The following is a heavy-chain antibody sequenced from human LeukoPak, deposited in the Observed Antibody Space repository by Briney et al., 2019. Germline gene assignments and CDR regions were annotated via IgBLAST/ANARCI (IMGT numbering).Heavy chain of an antibody. CDR2: IYYSGST. V-gene: IGHV4-31*03. Sequence: SETLSLTCTVSGGSISSGGYYWSWIRQHPGKGLEWIGYIYYSGSTYYNPSLKSRVTISVDTSKNQFSLKLSSVTAADTAVYSCARGIDIVAAGTYFFDYWGQGTLVTVSS. CDR3: ARGIDIVAAGTYFFDY. J-gene: IGHJ4*02. D-gene: IGHD6-13*01. CDR1: GGSISSGGYY.